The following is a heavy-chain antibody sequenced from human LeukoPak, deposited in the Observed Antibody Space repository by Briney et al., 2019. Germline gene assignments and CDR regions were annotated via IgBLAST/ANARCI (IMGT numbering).Heavy chain of an antibody. D-gene: IGHD3-16*01. CDR3: ARGGLMGDAFDI. V-gene: IGHV3-13*01. Sequence: GGSLRLSCAASGFTFSSYDVHWVRQATGKGLEWVSAIGTAGDTYYPGSVKGRFTISRENAKNSLYLQMNSLRAGDTAVYYCARGGLMGDAFDIWGQGTMVTVSS. CDR2: IGTAGDT. CDR1: GFTFSSYD. J-gene: IGHJ3*02.